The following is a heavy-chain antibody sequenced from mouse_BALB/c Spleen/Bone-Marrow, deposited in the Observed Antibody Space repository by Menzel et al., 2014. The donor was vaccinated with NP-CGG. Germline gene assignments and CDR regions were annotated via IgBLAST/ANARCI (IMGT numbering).Heavy chain of an antibody. CDR2: IYPGSGDT. D-gene: IGHD2-4*01. J-gene: IGHJ2*01. V-gene: IGHV1-5*01. CDR1: GYTFTSYW. CDR3: TSRGITTGGSDY. Sequence: VQLQQSGTILARPGASVKLSCKASGYTFTSYWMHWIKQRPGQGLEWIGAIYPGSGDTNYNQKFKAKAKLTAVTSTSTAYMELSSLTNEDSAVYYCTSRGITTGGSDYWGQGTTLTVSS.